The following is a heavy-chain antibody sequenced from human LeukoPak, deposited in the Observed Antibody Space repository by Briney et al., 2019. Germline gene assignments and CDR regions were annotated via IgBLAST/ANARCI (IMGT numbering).Heavy chain of an antibody. J-gene: IGHJ4*02. D-gene: IGHD3-3*01. CDR2: IYYSGNT. Sequence: SETLSLTCTVSGGSISSYFWIWIRQPPGKGLEWIGYIYYSGNTNSNPSLKSRVTISLDTSKNQFSLKLSSVTAADTAVYYCARSYDFWSGYNLDYWGQGTLVTVSS. CDR3: ARSYDFWSGYNLDY. CDR1: GGSISSYF. V-gene: IGHV4-59*01.